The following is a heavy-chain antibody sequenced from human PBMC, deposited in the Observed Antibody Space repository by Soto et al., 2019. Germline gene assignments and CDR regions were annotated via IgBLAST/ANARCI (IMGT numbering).Heavy chain of an antibody. CDR1: GGSISSGGYS. V-gene: IGHV4-30-2*01. CDR2: IYHSGST. D-gene: IGHD3-16*01. J-gene: IGHJ6*02. Sequence: PSETLSLTCAVSGGSISSGGYSWSWIRQPPGKGLEWIGYIYHSGSTYYNPSLKSRVTISVDRSKNQFSLKLSSVTAADTAVYYCARDQIMEQGGYYYGMDVRGQGTTVTVSS. CDR3: ARDQIMEQGGYYYGMDV.